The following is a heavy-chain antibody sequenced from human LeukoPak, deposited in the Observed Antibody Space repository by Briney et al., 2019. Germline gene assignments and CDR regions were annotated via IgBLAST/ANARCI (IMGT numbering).Heavy chain of an antibody. J-gene: IGHJ5*02. D-gene: IGHD3-10*01. CDR1: GGSISSSYYY. Sequence: SETLSLTCAVSGGSISSSYYYWSWIRQPAGKGLEWIGRIYTSGSTNYNPSLKSRVTMSVDTSKNQFSLKLSSVTAADTAVYYCARDSYYYGSGSPNWFDPWGQGTLVTVSS. CDR2: IYTSGST. V-gene: IGHV4-61*02. CDR3: ARDSYYYGSGSPNWFDP.